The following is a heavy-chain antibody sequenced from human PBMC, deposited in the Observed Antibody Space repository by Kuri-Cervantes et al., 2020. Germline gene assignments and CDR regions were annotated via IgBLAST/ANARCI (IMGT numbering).Heavy chain of an antibody. CDR1: GGSFSGYY. Sequence: GSLRLSCAVYGGSFSGYYWSWIRQPPGKGLEWIGEINHSGSTYYNPSPKSRVTISVDTSKNQFSLKLSSVTAADTALYYCARRKFNLLTGTNWFDLWGQGTLVTVSS. CDR2: INHSGST. D-gene: IGHD3-9*01. J-gene: IGHJ5*02. V-gene: IGHV4-34*01. CDR3: ARRKFNLLTGTNWFDL.